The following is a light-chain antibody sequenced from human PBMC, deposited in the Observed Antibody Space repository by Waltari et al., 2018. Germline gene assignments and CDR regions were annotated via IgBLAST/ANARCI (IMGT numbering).Light chain of an antibody. V-gene: IGKV1-12*01. J-gene: IGKJ4*01. CDR3: QQTDSFPLT. CDR2: AAS. Sequence: DIQMTQSPSSVSASIGDRVTIPCRASQEVSTWVAWYQQKPGKAPNLLISAASSLQSGVPSRFSGSGSGTDFTLTISGLQPEDFTIYFCQQTDSFPLTCGGGTKVELK. CDR1: QEVSTW.